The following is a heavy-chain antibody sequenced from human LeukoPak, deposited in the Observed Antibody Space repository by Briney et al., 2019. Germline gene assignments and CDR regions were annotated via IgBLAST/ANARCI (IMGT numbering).Heavy chain of an antibody. Sequence: GGSLRLSCAASGFTFSSYDMHWVRQAPGKGLEWVAVMWSDGSNKYYAVSVKGRFTISRDNSKNTLYLQMNSLRAEDTAVYYCARNSALDYWGQGTLVTVSS. V-gene: IGHV3-33*01. CDR2: MWSDGSNK. CDR1: GFTFSSYD. J-gene: IGHJ4*02. CDR3: ARNSALDY. D-gene: IGHD2/OR15-2a*01.